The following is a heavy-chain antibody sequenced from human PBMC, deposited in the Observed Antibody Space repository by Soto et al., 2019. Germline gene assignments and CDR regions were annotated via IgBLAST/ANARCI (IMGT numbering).Heavy chain of an antibody. Sequence: QVRLVESGGGVVQPGRPLTLSCVASGFLFHTYSVHWVRQAPGKGLEWVALISFDGSQKLYTDSVKGRFTVSRDNSKRTVFLQMDGLRPDDTAVYYCAKGVGYGEFSHRYFDYWGRGTQVTVAS. CDR3: AKGVGYGEFSHRYFDY. J-gene: IGHJ4*02. V-gene: IGHV3-30*18. D-gene: IGHD3-10*01. CDR2: ISFDGSQK. CDR1: GFLFHTYS.